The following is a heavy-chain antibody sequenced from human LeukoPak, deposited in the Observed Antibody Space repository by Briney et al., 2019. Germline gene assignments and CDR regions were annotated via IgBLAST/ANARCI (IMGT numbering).Heavy chain of an antibody. CDR1: GGSISSSSYY. V-gene: IGHV4-39*01. Sequence: PSETLSLTCTVSGGSISSSSYYWGWIRQPPGKGLEWIGSIYYSGSTYYNPSLKSRVTISVDTSKNQFSLELSSVTAADTAVYYCATLKLLWFGEIFYWGQGTLVTVSS. CDR2: IYYSGST. CDR3: ATLKLLWFGEIFY. D-gene: IGHD3-10*01. J-gene: IGHJ4*02.